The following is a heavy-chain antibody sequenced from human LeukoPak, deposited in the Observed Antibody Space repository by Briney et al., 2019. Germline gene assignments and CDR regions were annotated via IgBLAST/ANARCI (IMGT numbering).Heavy chain of an antibody. CDR3: AISVSGSSWYVIAYYFDY. V-gene: IGHV3-23*01. Sequence: GRSLRPSHAAAGFTFSTYAISWVRLPPGNGLEWDSAISGSGGCTLYADSVKGLFSIYRDNSKNTLYLQMNSLRAEDTAVYYCAISVSGSSWYVIAYYFDYWGQGTLVTVPS. CDR1: GFTFSTYA. CDR2: ISGSGGCT. D-gene: IGHD6-13*01. J-gene: IGHJ4*02.